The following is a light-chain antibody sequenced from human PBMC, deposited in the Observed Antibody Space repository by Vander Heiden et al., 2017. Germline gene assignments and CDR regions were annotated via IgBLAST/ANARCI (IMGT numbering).Light chain of an antibody. Sequence: PGQRVTISCSGSSSNIGSTTVTWYQQLPGTAPKLLIYNNNPRTSGVPDRCSGSKSCTADSLAIRGLQSEDEADYYCAPWDDSLDGWVFGGGIKWSAL. CDR2: NNN. J-gene: IGLJ3*02. CDR3: APWDDSLDGWV. V-gene: IGLV1-44*01. CDR1: SSNIGSTT.